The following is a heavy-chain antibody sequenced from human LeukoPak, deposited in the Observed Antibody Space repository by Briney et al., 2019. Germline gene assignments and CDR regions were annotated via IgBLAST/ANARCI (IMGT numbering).Heavy chain of an antibody. CDR3: ARLSGHDSSGYYPRSYYMDV. V-gene: IGHV4-39*01. CDR1: GGSISSSSYY. Sequence: SETLSLTCTASGGSISSSSYYWGWIRQPPGKGLEWIGSSYCSGSTYYNPSLKSRVTISVDTSKNQFSLKLSSVTAADTAVYYCARLSGHDSSGYYPRSYYMDVWGKGTTVTVFS. J-gene: IGHJ6*03. CDR2: SYCSGST. D-gene: IGHD3-22*01.